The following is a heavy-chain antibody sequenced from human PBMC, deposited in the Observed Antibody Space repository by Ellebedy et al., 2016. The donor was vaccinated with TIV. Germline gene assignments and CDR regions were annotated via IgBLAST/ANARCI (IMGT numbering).Heavy chain of an antibody. Sequence: MPSETLSLTCTVSGGSITSGSYYWAWIRQPPGKGLEWVGNVYFIGSTNYNPSLKSRVTITVDTSKNQFSLKLTSVTAADTAVYYCVRHPTLGTLDYWGQGAQVTVPS. CDR3: VRHPTLGTLDY. V-gene: IGHV4-39*01. CDR2: VYFIGST. CDR1: GGSITSGSYY. J-gene: IGHJ4*02. D-gene: IGHD3-16*01.